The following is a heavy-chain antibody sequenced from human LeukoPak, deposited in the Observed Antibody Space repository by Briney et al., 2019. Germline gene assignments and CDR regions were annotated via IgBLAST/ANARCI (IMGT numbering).Heavy chain of an antibody. CDR1: GFTFSSYA. CDR2: ISYDGSNK. D-gene: IGHD5-18*01. V-gene: IGHV3-30-3*01. CDR3: ARTDTAMVFGKKDYFDY. J-gene: IGHJ4*02. Sequence: QPGGSLRLFCAASGFTFSSYAMHWVRQAPGKGLEWVAVISYDGSNKYYADSVKGRFTISRDNSKNTLYLQMNSLRAEDTAVYYCARTDTAMVFGKKDYFDYWGQGTLVTVSS.